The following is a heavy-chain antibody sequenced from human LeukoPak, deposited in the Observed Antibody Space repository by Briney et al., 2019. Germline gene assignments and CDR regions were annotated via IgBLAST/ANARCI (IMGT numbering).Heavy chain of an antibody. CDR1: GFTFSSYA. D-gene: IGHD3-9*01. CDR3: AKVPISIPRSYFFDY. Sequence: GGSLRLSCAASGFTFSSYAMHWVRQAPGKGLEWVAVVSSTGNNTYYADSVKGRFTISRDNSKNTLFLQMNTLRPEDMAVYFCAKVPISIPRSYFFDYWGQGTLVTVSS. J-gene: IGHJ4*02. V-gene: IGHV3-30*18. CDR2: VSSTGNNT.